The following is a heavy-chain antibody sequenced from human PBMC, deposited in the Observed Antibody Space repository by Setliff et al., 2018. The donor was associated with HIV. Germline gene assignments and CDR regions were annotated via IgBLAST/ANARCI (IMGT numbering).Heavy chain of an antibody. CDR3: ARDPSIAVAGAAV. CDR1: GGTFSSYA. Sequence: SVKVSCKASGGTFSSYAISWVRQAPGQGLEWMGGIIPIFGTTNYAQKFQGGVTITADEWTSTAYMELSSLRSEDTAVYYCARDPSIAVAGAAVWGQGTTVTVSS. D-gene: IGHD6-19*01. J-gene: IGHJ6*02. CDR2: IIPIFGTT. V-gene: IGHV1-69*13.